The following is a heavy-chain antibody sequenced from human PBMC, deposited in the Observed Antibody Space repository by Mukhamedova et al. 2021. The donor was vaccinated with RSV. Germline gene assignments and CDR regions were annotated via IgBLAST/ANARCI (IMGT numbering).Heavy chain of an antibody. D-gene: IGHD5-12*01. CDR3: ARDSVGYDRHY. V-gene: IGHV3-21*01. J-gene: IGHJ4*02. CDR2: ISYSGSYI. Sequence: GKGLEWVSSISYSGSYIHYADSVKGRFTISRDTAKNSLFLQMDSLRSEDTAVYYCARDSVGYDRHYWGQGTLVTVSS.